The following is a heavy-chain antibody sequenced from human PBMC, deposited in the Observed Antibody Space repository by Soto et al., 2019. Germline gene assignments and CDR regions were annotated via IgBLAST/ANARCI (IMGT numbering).Heavy chain of an antibody. CDR2: ISAYNGNT. CDR3: ARVVMRTFGGLIVPGHIDY. D-gene: IGHD3-16*01. J-gene: IGHJ4*02. Sequence: ASVKVSCKASGYTFTSYGISWVRQAPGQGLEWMGWISAYNGNTNYAQKLQGRVTMTTDTSTSTAYMELRSLRSDDTAVYYCARVVMRTFGGLIVPGHIDYWGQGTLVSVSS. CDR1: GYTFTSYG. V-gene: IGHV1-18*01.